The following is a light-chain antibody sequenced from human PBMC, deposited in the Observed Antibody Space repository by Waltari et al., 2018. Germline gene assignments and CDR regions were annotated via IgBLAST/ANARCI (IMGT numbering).Light chain of an antibody. J-gene: IGLJ3*02. CDR2: YVS. CDR3: GSYTGSTTWV. Sequence: WYQQRPGKAPKRLIFYVSNRPSGVSNRFSGSKSGNTASLTISGLQAEDEAAYYCGSYTGSTTWVFGGGTKLTVL. V-gene: IGLV2-14*04.